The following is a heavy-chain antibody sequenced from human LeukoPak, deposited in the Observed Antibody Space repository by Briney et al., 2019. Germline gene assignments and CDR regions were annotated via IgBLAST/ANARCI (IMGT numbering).Heavy chain of an antibody. CDR1: GYTFTGYY. V-gene: IGHV1-2*02. D-gene: IGHD6-13*01. CDR2: INPNSGDT. CDR3: AREAGGSSWPLSHFDY. J-gene: IGHJ4*02. Sequence: GALVKVSCKASGYTFTGYYMHWVRQAPVQGLEWVGWINPNSGDTNYAQNFQGRVTMTRDASISTAYMELSSLRSDDTAVYYCAREAGGSSWPLSHFDYWGQGTLVTVSS.